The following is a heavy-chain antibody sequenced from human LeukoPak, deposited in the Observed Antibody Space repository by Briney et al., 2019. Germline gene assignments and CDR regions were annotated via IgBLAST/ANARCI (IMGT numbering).Heavy chain of an antibody. V-gene: IGHV3-21*04. J-gene: IGHJ3*02. D-gene: IGHD6-13*01. CDR3: ARTKFYSSSWYSDAFDI. Sequence: GGSLRLSCAASGFTFSSYSMNWVRQAPGKGLEWVSSISSSSSYIYYADSVKGRFTISKDNAKNSLYLQMNSLRAEDTAVYYCARTKFYSSSWYSDAFDIWGQGTMVTVSS. CDR2: ISSSSSYI. CDR1: GFTFSSYS.